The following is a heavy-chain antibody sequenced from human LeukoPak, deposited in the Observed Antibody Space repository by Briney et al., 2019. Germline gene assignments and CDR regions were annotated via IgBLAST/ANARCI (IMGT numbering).Heavy chain of an antibody. D-gene: IGHD3-22*01. V-gene: IGHV3-13*01. Sequence: GGSLRLSCAASGFTFSRYDMHWVRQVTGKGLEWVSAISTAGDTYYPGSVKGRFTVSRENAKNSLYLQMNSLSAGDTAVYYCARDISGGYDGLDVWGQGTTVTVSS. CDR2: ISTAGDT. J-gene: IGHJ6*02. CDR3: ARDISGGYDGLDV. CDR1: GFTFSRYD.